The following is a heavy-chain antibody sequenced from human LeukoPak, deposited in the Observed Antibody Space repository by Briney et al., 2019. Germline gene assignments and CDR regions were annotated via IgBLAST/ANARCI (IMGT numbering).Heavy chain of an antibody. Sequence: SETLSLTCAVYGGSFSGYYWSWIRQPPGKGLEWIGEINHSGSTNYNPSLKSRVTISVDTSKNQFSLKLSSVTAADTAVYYCARTHNMKKYCSSTSCPNWGQGTLVIVSS. CDR3: ARTHNMKKYCSSTSCPN. V-gene: IGHV4-34*01. J-gene: IGHJ4*02. CDR2: INHSGST. CDR1: GGSFSGYY. D-gene: IGHD2-2*01.